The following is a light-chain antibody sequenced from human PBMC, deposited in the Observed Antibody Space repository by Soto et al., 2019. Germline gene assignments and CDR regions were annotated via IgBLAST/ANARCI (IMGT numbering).Light chain of an antibody. V-gene: IGKV3-15*01. J-gene: IGKJ5*01. Sequence: IVVTQSPSTLSVSPGDSAPLSCRASQSVSSNLAWHQQKPGQAPRILMYDASTRATGISARFSGSGSGTEFTLTISSLQSEDFAVYYCQQYHNWPITFGQGTRLEIK. CDR2: DAS. CDR3: QQYHNWPIT. CDR1: QSVSSN.